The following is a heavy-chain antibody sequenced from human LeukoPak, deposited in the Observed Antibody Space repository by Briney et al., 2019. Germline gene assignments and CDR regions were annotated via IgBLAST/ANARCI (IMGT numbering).Heavy chain of an antibody. V-gene: IGHV1-18*01. J-gene: IGHJ4*02. CDR2: ISAYSGNT. D-gene: IGHD5-12*01. CDR3: ARSGRGTYYYFDL. Sequence: ASVKVSCKASGYTFTSYGISWVRQAPGQGLEWMGWISAYSGNTNYAQKLQGRVTMTTDTATSTAYMELRSLTSDDTAMYYCARSGRGTYYYFDLWGQGTLVTVSS. CDR1: GYTFTSYG.